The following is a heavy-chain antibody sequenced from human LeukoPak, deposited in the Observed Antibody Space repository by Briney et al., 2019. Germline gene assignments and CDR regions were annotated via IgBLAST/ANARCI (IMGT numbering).Heavy chain of an antibody. CDR1: GGSFSGYY. V-gene: IGHV4-34*01. CDR2: INHSGDT. Sequence: SETLSLTCAVYGGSFSGYYYSWIRQPPGEGLEWIGEINHSGDTNYNPSLKSRGTLSVDTSKNQFSLKLSSVTAADTAVYYCARVGYSYGDPGYYYYYMNVWGKGTTVTISS. J-gene: IGHJ6*03. D-gene: IGHD5-18*01. CDR3: ARVGYSYGDPGYYYYYMNV.